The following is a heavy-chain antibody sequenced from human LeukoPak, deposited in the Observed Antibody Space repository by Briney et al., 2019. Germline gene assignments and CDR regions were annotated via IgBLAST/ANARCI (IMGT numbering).Heavy chain of an antibody. CDR2: INSDGSST. D-gene: IGHD3-10*01. V-gene: IGHV3-74*01. J-gene: IGHJ4*02. CDR3: AREDPTGLYDY. CDR1: GFTFSSYW. Sequence: GGALRLSCAASGFTFSSYWMHWVRQAPGKGLVWVSRINSDGSSTSYADSVKGRFTISRDNAKNTLYLQMNSLRAEDTAVYYCAREDPTGLYDYWGQGTLVTVSS.